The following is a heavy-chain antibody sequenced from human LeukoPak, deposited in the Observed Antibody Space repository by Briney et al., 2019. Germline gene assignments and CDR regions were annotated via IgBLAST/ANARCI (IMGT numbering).Heavy chain of an antibody. V-gene: IGHV4-4*02. Sequence: PSETLSLTCAVSGGPISSSNWWSWVRQPPGKGLEWIGEIYHSGSTNYNPSLKSRVTISVDKSKNQFSLKLSSVTAADTAVYYCASMVRGERGYYFDYWGQGTLVTVSS. CDR3: ASMVRGERGYYFDY. D-gene: IGHD3-10*01. J-gene: IGHJ4*02. CDR1: GGPISSSNW. CDR2: IYHSGST.